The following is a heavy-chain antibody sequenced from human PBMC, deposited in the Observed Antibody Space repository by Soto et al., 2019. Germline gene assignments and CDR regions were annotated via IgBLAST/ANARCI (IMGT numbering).Heavy chain of an antibody. CDR1: GGSISSYY. V-gene: IGHV4-4*07. D-gene: IGHD2-2*01. CDR2: IYTSGST. Sequence: LSLTCTVSGGSISSYYWSWIRQPAGKGLEWIGRIYTSGSTNYNPSLKSRVTMSVDTSKNQFSLKLSSVTAADTAVYYCARGPAKRPVWCSSTSCPRGGWFDPWGQGTLVTVSS. J-gene: IGHJ5*02. CDR3: ARGPAKRPVWCSSTSCPRGGWFDP.